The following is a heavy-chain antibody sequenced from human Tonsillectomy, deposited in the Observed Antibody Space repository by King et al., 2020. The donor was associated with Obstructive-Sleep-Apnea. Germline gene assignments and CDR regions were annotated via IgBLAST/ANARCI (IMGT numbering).Heavy chain of an antibody. CDR1: GFIFGTYA. CDR3: AKAGGYYDSSGATNNWFDP. D-gene: IGHD3-22*01. J-gene: IGHJ5*02. V-gene: IGHV3-23*04. Sequence: VQLVESGGGLVQPGGSLRFSCTASGFIFGTYALSWVRQAPGKGLEWVSVISANGGTTYYADSVQGRFTISRDNSKNTLYLQMNSLRAEDTAVYYCAKAGGYYDSSGATNNWFDPWGQGTLVTVSS. CDR2: ISANGGTT.